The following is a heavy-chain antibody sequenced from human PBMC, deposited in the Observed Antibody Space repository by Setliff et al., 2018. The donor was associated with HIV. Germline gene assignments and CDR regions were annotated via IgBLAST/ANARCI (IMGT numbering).Heavy chain of an antibody. CDR1: GASVSTYY. J-gene: IGHJ2*01. D-gene: IGHD7-27*01. CDR2: IYGSGTI. CDR3: ARSLGITYFDL. V-gene: IGHV4-4*07. Sequence: LPETLSLTCTVSGASVSTYYWSWIRQPAGKGLEWIGRIYGSGTINYNPYLKSRVIMSVDTSKNVFSLKLTSLTAADTAVYYCARSLGITYFDLWGRGTLVTVSS.